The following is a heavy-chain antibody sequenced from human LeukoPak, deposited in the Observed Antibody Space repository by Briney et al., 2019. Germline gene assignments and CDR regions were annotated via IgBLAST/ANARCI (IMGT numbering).Heavy chain of an antibody. CDR3: VRARGVTTNVGY. CDR2: ISTSASTI. CDR1: GFTFSDYY. J-gene: IGHJ4*02. D-gene: IGHD4-17*01. Sequence: GGSLRLSCAASGFTFSDYYMSWIRQAPGKGLDWISYISTSASTIFYADSVKGRFTISRDNAKNSLYLQMNSLRVEDTAVYYCVRARGVTTNVGYWGQGTLVTVSS. V-gene: IGHV3-11*01.